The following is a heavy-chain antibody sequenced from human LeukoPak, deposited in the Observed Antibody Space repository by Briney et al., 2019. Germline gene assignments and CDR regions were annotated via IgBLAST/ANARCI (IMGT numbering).Heavy chain of an antibody. V-gene: IGHV3-30*18. Sequence: GRSLRLSCAASGFTFSSSGMHWVRQAPGKGLQWVAVISYDGSNKYYADSVKGRFTISRDNSKNTLYLQMNSLRAEDTAVYYCAKVPNSSSRHRYYFDYWGQGTLVTVSS. CDR1: GFTFSSSG. J-gene: IGHJ4*02. CDR3: AKVPNSSSRHRYYFDY. D-gene: IGHD6-13*01. CDR2: ISYDGSNK.